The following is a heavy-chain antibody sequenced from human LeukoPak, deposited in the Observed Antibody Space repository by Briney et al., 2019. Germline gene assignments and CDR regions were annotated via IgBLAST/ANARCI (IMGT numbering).Heavy chain of an antibody. CDR1: GFTFSSYS. Sequence: GGSLRLSCAASGFTFSSYSMNWVRQAPGKGLEWVSSISSSSSYIYYADSVKGRFTIPRDNAKNSLYLQMNSLRAEDTAVYYCAREPFDSSGYYYFDYWGQGTLVTVSS. CDR3: AREPFDSSGYYYFDY. CDR2: ISSSSSYI. V-gene: IGHV3-21*01. J-gene: IGHJ4*02. D-gene: IGHD3-22*01.